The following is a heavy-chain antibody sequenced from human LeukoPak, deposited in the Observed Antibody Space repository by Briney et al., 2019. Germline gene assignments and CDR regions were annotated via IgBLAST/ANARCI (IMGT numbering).Heavy chain of an antibody. CDR2: IKRRSDGGTT. CDR1: GFTFSNAW. V-gene: IGHV3-15*01. Sequence: PGGSLRLSRAASGFTFSNAWMSWVRQAPGKGLEGIGRIKRRSDGGTTDYAAPLKGRFTISRDDSKNTLYLQINSLKTEDTAVYYCTTVGLSGYYDSRGYYYFDYWGQGTLVSVSS. J-gene: IGHJ4*02. D-gene: IGHD3-22*01. CDR3: TTVGLSGYYDSRGYYYFDY.